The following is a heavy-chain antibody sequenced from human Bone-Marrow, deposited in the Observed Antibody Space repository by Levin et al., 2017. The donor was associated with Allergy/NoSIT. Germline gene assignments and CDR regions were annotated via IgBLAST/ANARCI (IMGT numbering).Heavy chain of an antibody. Sequence: GESLKISCKASGYTFTGYYMHWVRQAPGQGLEWMGRINPNSGGTNYAQKFQGRVTMTRDTSISTAYMELSRLRSDDTAVYYCARVTVMGNWFDPWGQGTLVTVSS. D-gene: IGHD4-11*01. CDR2: INPNSGGT. J-gene: IGHJ5*02. CDR1: GYTFTGYY. V-gene: IGHV1-2*06. CDR3: ARVTVMGNWFDP.